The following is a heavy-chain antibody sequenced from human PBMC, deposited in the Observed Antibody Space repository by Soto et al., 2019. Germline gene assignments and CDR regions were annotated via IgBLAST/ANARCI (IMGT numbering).Heavy chain of an antibody. CDR1: GGSFSGYY. V-gene: IGHV4-34*01. D-gene: IGHD3-16*01. J-gene: IGHJ6*02. CDR3: QLRLYYYGMDV. Sequence: QVQLQQWGAGLLKPSETLSLTCAVYGGSFSGYYWSWIRQPPGKGLEWIGEINHSGSTNYNPSLNSRVTISVDTSKNQFSLKLSSVTAADTAVYYCQLRLYYYGMDVWGQGTTVTVSS. CDR2: INHSGST.